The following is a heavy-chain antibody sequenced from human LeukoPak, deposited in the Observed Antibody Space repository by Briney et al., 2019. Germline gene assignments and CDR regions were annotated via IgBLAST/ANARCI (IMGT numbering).Heavy chain of an antibody. D-gene: IGHD1-14*01. Sequence: GGSLRLSCAASGFTFSNYWMSWVRQVPGKGLEWVANIKQDGNEKHYVDSVKGRFTISRDNAKNSLHLQMNSLRVEDTAVYYCARDRYFQYWGQGTLLIVSS. J-gene: IGHJ1*01. CDR1: GFTFSNYW. CDR3: ARDRYFQY. CDR2: IKQDGNEK. V-gene: IGHV3-7*01.